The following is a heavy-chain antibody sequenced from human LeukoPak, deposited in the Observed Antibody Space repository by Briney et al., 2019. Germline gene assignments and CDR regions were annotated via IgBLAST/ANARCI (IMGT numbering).Heavy chain of an antibody. V-gene: IGHV4-39*07. CDR3: ARGAYSFGLFDY. J-gene: IGHJ4*02. D-gene: IGHD5-18*01. Sequence: SETLSLTCTVSGGSISSSSYYWGWIRQPPGKGLEWIGSIDYSGSTYYNPSLKSRVTISIDTSKNQFSLKLSSVTAADTAVYYCARGAYSFGLFDYWGQGSLVSVSS. CDR2: IDYSGST. CDR1: GGSISSSSYY.